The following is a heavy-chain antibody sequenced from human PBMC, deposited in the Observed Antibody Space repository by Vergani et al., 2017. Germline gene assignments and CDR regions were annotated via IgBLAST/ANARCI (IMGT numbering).Heavy chain of an antibody. CDR1: GFTFSSYA. J-gene: IGHJ4*02. Sequence: EVQLLESGGGLVQPGGSLRLSCAASGFTFSSYAMSWVRQAPGKGLEWVSAISGSGGSTYYADSVKGRFTISRDNSKNTLYLQMNSLRAEDTAVYYCAKEWNQYYDILTGLNAVPNDYWGQGTLVTVSS. V-gene: IGHV3-23*01. CDR3: AKEWNQYYDILTGLNAVPNDY. CDR2: ISGSGGST. D-gene: IGHD3-9*01.